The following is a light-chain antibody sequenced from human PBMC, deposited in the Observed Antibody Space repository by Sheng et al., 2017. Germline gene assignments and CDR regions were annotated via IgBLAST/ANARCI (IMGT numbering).Light chain of an antibody. CDR2: QDT. CDR3: QAWDTISVV. J-gene: IGLJ2*01. Sequence: SYELTQSPSVSVSPGQTASITCSGDNLGDKYTSWYQHRPGQSPVLVIYQDTKRPSGIPERFSGSNSGNTATLTISGTQAIDEADYYCQAWDTISVVFGGGTKLTVL. CDR1: NLGDKY. V-gene: IGLV3-1*01.